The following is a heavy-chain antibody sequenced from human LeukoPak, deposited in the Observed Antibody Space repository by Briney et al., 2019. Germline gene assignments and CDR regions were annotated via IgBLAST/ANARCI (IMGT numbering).Heavy chain of an antibody. CDR1: GGTFSSYT. J-gene: IGHJ4*02. D-gene: IGHD6-6*01. V-gene: IGHV1-2*06. Sequence: GSSVKVSCKASGGTFSSYTISWVRQAPGRGLEWMGRINPNSGGTNYAQKFQGRVTMTRDTSISTAYMELSRLRSDDTAVYYCARYSSSPESIDYWGQGTLVTVSS. CDR3: ARYSSSPESIDY. CDR2: INPNSGGT.